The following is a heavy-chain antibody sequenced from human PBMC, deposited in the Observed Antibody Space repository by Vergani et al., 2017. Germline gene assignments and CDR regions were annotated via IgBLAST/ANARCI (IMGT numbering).Heavy chain of an antibody. CDR2: LRYDGSNE. Sequence: QVQLVESGGGVVQPGGSLRLSCAASGFSFSTYGMHWVRQAPGRGLEWVAFLRYDGSNEYYGDAVKGRFIISRDNSKNMLSLVMHSLRPEDTAVYYCANRYCSSLSCYAFYGMEVWGQGSTVTVSS. D-gene: IGHD2-2*01. V-gene: IGHV3-30*02. CDR3: ANRYCSSLSCYAFYGMEV. J-gene: IGHJ6*02. CDR1: GFSFSTYG.